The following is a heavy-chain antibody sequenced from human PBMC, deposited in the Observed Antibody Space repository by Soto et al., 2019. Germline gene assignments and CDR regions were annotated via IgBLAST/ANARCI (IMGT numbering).Heavy chain of an antibody. CDR3: ERKYCSGGSCYSDPFQH. Sequence: QVQLVESGGGVVQPGRSLRLSCAASGFNFSSFGMHWVRQAPGKGLEWVAVIWYDGSNKYYADSVKGRFPISRDNSKNTLYLQMNSLRVEDTAVYYCERKYCSGGSCYSDPFQHWGQGTLVTVSS. J-gene: IGHJ1*01. D-gene: IGHD2-15*01. V-gene: IGHV3-33*01. CDR2: IWYDGSNK. CDR1: GFNFSSFG.